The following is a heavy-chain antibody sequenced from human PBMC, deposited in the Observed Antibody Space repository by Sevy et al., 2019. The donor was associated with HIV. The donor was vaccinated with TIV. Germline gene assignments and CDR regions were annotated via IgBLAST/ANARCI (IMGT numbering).Heavy chain of an antibody. V-gene: IGHV1-18*04. CDR3: ARGHGDYGEKYYYYYGMDV. CDR2: ISAYNGNT. J-gene: IGHJ6*02. Sequence: ASVKVSCKASGYTFTSYGISWVRQAPGQGLEWMGWISAYNGNTNYAQKLQGRVTMTTDTSTSTAYMELRSLGSDDTAVYYCARGHGDYGEKYYYYYGMDVWGQGTTVTVSS. D-gene: IGHD4-17*01. CDR1: GYTFTSYG.